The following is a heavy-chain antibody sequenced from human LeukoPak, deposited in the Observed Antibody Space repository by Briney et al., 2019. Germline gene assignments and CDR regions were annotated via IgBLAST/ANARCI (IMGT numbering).Heavy chain of an antibody. V-gene: IGHV3-53*01. CDR3: ARGGRGSAAVVAPRSFDI. J-gene: IGHJ3*02. CDR1: GFTVSSIH. Sequence: GGSLRLSCAASGFTVSSIHMVWVRQAPGKGLEWVSVTYTGGNSYYADSVKGRFIISRDISKNALYLQMNSLRAEDSALYYCARGGRGSAAVVAPRSFDIWGQGTMVTVSS. D-gene: IGHD3-22*01. CDR2: TYTGGNS.